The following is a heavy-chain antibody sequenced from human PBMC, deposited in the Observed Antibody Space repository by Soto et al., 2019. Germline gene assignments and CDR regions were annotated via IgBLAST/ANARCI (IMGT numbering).Heavy chain of an antibody. V-gene: IGHV3-23*01. J-gene: IGHJ4*02. D-gene: IGHD2-2*01. Sequence: GGSLRLSCAASGFTFSSSSMGWVRQAPGKGLEWVSVISDSGGSTYYANSVKGRFTISRDSSKNTLYLQMNSLGAEDTAVYFWAKGRRTTCYASLDYWGKGTLVTVSS. CDR3: AKGRRTTCYASLDY. CDR2: ISDSGGST. CDR1: GFTFSSSS.